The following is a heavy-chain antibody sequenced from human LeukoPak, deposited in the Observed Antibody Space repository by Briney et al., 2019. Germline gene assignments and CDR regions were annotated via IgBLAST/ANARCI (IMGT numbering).Heavy chain of an antibody. CDR1: GFTFSSFP. Sequence: GGSLRLSCAASGFTFSSFPMSWVRQILGKGLQWVSAIRSGGDVTYYADSVKGRFTVSRDNSKNTLYLQINSLRPEDTAVYYCAKELIVAPTGPVGFEYWGQGTLVTVSS. J-gene: IGHJ4*02. CDR3: AKELIVAPTGPVGFEY. D-gene: IGHD2-21*01. V-gene: IGHV3-23*01. CDR2: IRSGGDVT.